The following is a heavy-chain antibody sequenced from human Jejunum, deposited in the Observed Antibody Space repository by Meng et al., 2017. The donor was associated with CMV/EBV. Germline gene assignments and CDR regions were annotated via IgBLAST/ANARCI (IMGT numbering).Heavy chain of an antibody. J-gene: IGHJ4*02. V-gene: IGHV3-73*01. CDR3: TRWEEIVAGGYYVY. D-gene: IGHD3-22*01. CDR1: FIFSNSA. CDR2: VRSKTNNYAT. Sequence: FIFSNSAIHWVRKASGKGLEWVGRVRSKTNNYATAFAASVKGRFTISRDESENTAYLQMNNLKTEDTAVYYCTRWEEIVAGGYYVYWGQGSLVTVSS.